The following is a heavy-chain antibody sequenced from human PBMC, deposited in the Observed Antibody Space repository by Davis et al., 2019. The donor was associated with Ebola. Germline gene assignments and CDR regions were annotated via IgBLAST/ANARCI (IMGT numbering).Heavy chain of an antibody. V-gene: IGHV3-7*01. CDR3: ARGRWNYAMDY. D-gene: IGHD1-7*01. CDR2: IKQDGSEK. J-gene: IGHJ4*02. CDR1: GFTFSSYW. Sequence: PGGSLRLSCAASGFTFSSYWMSWVRQAPGKGLEWVANIKQDGSEKYYVDSVKGRFTISRDNAKNSLFLQMNSLRDEDTAVYYCARGRWNYAMDYWGLGTLVIVSS.